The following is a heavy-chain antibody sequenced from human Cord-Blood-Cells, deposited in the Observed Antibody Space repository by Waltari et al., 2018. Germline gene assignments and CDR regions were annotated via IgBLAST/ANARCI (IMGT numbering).Heavy chain of an antibody. Sequence: QVQLQESGPGLVKPSGTLSLTCAVSGGSISSSNWWSWVRQPPGKGLEGIGEIYHSGSTNYNPSLKSRVTISVDKAKNQFSLKLSSVTAADTAVYYCARGGGIAARLGTLYYGMDVWGQGTTVTVSS. CDR3: ARGGGIAARLGTLYYGMDV. V-gene: IGHV4-4*02. D-gene: IGHD6-6*01. J-gene: IGHJ6*02. CDR1: GGSISSSNW. CDR2: IYHSGST.